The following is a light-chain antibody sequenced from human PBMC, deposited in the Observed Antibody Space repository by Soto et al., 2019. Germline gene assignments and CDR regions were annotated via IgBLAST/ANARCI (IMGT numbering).Light chain of an antibody. CDR3: QQLESYPST. V-gene: IGKV3-11*01. J-gene: IGKJ4*01. CDR1: QSVSNS. CDR2: DVS. Sequence: EIVLTQSPATLSLSPGERVTLSCRASQSVSNSLAWYQQKPGQPPRLLIYDVSNRATGIPARFSGSGSGTDFTLTITSLEPEDFATYYCQQLESYPSTFGGGTKVDI.